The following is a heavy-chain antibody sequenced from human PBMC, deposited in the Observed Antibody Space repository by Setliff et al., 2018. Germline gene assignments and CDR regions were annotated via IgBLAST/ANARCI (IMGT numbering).Heavy chain of an antibody. CDR1: GGSIGSSSYY. V-gene: IGHV4-31*03. CDR2: IYYSGST. D-gene: IGHD1-26*01. J-gene: IGHJ3*02. Sequence: PSETLSLTCTVSGGSIGSSSYYWSWIRQHPGKGLEWIGYIYYSGSTYYNPSLKSRVTISVDTSKNQFSLKLSSVTAADTAVYYCARDRRIVGARHAFDIWGQGTMVTVSS. CDR3: ARDRRIVGARHAFDI.